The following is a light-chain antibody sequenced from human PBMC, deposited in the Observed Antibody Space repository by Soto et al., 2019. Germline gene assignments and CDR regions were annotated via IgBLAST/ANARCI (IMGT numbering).Light chain of an antibody. CDR1: SSDVGGYNY. J-gene: IGLJ1*01. V-gene: IGLV2-14*01. Sequence: QSALTQPASVSGSPGQSITNSCTGTSSDVGGYNYVSWYQQHPGKAPKLMIYEVSNRPSGVSNRFSGSKSGNTASLTISGLQAEDEADYYCSSYTSSSTLSVFGTGTKVTVL. CDR2: EVS. CDR3: SSYTSSSTLSV.